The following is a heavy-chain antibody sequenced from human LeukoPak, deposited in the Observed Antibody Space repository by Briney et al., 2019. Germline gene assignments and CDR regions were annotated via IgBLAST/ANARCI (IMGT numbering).Heavy chain of an antibody. V-gene: IGHV3-21*01. CDR2: ISSSSSYI. D-gene: IGHD3-16*01. CDR1: GFTFSSYW. J-gene: IGHJ4*02. CDR3: ARDYGPNYFDY. Sequence: GGSLRLSCAASGFTFSSYWMSWVRQAPGKGLEWVSSISSSSSYIYYADSVKGRFTISRDNAKNSLYLQMNSLRAEDTAVYYCARDYGPNYFDYWGQGTLVTVSS.